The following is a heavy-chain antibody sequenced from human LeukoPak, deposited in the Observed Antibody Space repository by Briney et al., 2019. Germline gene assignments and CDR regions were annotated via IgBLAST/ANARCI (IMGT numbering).Heavy chain of an antibody. CDR3: ARDTGYGLDP. CDR1: GSTLTSCW. D-gene: IGHD5-18*01. Sequence: GRSLRLSCAAAGSTLTSCWTSWVRQAAGKWRRWVANIKQDGNEKYYVDSVKGRFTISRDNAKNSLYLQMNSLRVEDTAVYYCARDTGYGLDPWGQGTLVTVSS. J-gene: IGHJ5*02. CDR2: IKQDGNEK. V-gene: IGHV3-7*01.